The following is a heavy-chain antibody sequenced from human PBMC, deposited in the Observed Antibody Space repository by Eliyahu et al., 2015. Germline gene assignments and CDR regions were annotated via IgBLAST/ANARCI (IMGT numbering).Heavy chain of an antibody. Sequence: EVQLVESGGGLVKPGGSLRLSCAASGFTFSNAWMSWVRQAPGKGAGGGWRIKSKTDGGTTDYAAPVKGRFTISRDDSKNTLYLQMNSLKTEDTAVYYCTTRNLGDYGNDAFDIWGQGTMVTVSS. V-gene: IGHV3-15*01. CDR3: TTRNLGDYGNDAFDI. CDR1: GFTFSNAW. CDR2: IKSKTDGGTT. J-gene: IGHJ3*02. D-gene: IGHD4-17*01.